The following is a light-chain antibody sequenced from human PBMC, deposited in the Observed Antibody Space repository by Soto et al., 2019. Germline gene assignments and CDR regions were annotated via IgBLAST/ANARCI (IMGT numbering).Light chain of an antibody. CDR3: QQYDNLPYT. Sequence: DIVMTQSPDSLTVSLGGRATINCRSSQSVLYSSNNKNYLAWYQQKPGKAPKLLIYDASNLETGVPSRFSGSGSGTDFTFTISSLQPEDIATYYCQQYDNLPYTFGQGTRLEIK. V-gene: IGKV4-1*01. CDR1: QSVLYSSNNKNY. J-gene: IGKJ5*01. CDR2: DAS.